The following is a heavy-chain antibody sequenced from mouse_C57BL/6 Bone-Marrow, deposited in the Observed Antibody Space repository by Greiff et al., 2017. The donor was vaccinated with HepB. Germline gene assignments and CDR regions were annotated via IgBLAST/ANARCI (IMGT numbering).Heavy chain of an antibody. CDR3: ARDIYDGYFDWYFDV. CDR2: IWSGGST. D-gene: IGHD2-3*01. CDR1: GFSLTSYG. J-gene: IGHJ1*03. Sequence: QVHVKQSGPGLVQPSQSLSITCTVSGFSLTSYGVHWVRQSPGKGLEWLGVIWSGGSTDYNAAFISRLSISKDNSKSQVFFKMNSLQADDTAIYYCARDIYDGYFDWYFDVWGTGTTVTVSS. V-gene: IGHV2-2*01.